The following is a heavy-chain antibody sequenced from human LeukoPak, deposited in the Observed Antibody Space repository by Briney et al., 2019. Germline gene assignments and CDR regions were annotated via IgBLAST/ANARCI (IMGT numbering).Heavy chain of an antibody. J-gene: IGHJ5*02. D-gene: IGHD3-10*01. CDR1: GFTFSSYG. CDR2: ISTGGGST. Sequence: GGSLRLSCAASGFTFSSYGMSWVRQAPGKGLEWVSAISTGGGSTYYADSVKGRFTISRDNSKNTLYLQMNSLRAEDTAVYYCAKVITMVRGVIGADWFDPWGQGTLVTVSS. V-gene: IGHV3-23*01. CDR3: AKVITMVRGVIGADWFDP.